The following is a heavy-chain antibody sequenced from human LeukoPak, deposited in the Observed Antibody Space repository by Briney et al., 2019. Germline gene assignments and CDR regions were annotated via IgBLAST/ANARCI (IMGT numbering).Heavy chain of an antibody. J-gene: IGHJ6*02. CDR2: IGSSSSYI. Sequence: GGSLRLSCAASGFTFSSYSMNWVRQAPGKGLEWVSSIGSSSSYIYYADSVKGQFTISRDNAKNSLYLQMNSLRAEDTAVYYCANTFPPGYSSGWYPYYYYGMDVWGQGTTVTVSS. D-gene: IGHD6-19*01. V-gene: IGHV3-21*01. CDR3: ANTFPPGYSSGWYPYYYYGMDV. CDR1: GFTFSSYS.